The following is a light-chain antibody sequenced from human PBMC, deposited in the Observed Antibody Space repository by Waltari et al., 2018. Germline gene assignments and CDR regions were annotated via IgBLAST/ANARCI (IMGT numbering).Light chain of an antibody. J-gene: IGLJ3*02. CDR1: SSDVGGSDL. Sequence: QSALTQPASVSGSPVQSITISCTGTSSDVGGSDLVSWYQHHPGKAPKLIIYEATKRPSGVSDRFSASKSDNTASLTISGLQADDEANYYCCSYAGSSTYVLFGGGTRLTVL. V-gene: IGLV2-23*01. CDR3: CSYAGSSTYVL. CDR2: EAT.